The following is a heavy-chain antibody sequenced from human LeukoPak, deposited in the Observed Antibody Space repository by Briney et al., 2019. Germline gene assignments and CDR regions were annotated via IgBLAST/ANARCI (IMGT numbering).Heavy chain of an antibody. V-gene: IGHV4-4*07. CDR3: ARGGHYDFWGGPDAFDI. CDR1: GRSISSSF. Sequence: DTESLICTLSGRSISSSFWRWTRQPGGGGREWLGRICHSGRANYTPSLKSRVTVSVDMTKNQFSLKLSSVNDADTAVYYCARGGHYDFWGGPDAFDIWGQGTMVTVSS. J-gene: IGHJ3*02. CDR2: ICHSGRA. D-gene: IGHD3-3*01.